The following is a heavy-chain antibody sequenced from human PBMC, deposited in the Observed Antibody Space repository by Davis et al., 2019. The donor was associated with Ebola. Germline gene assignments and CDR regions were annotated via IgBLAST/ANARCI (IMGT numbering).Heavy chain of an antibody. J-gene: IGHJ4*02. Sequence: PSETLSLTCTVSGGSISSGDYYWSWIRQPPGKGLEWIGYIYYSGSTNYNPSLKSRVTISVDTSKNQFSLKLSSVTAADTAVYYCARVDFDWLFPPYWGQGTLVTVSS. CDR2: IYYSGST. CDR1: GGSISSGDYY. D-gene: IGHD3-9*01. CDR3: ARVDFDWLFPPY. V-gene: IGHV4-30-4*01.